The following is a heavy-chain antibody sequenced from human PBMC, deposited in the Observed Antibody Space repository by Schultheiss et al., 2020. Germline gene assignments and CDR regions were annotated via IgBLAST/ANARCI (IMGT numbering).Heavy chain of an antibody. J-gene: IGHJ6*03. CDR2: INHSGST. D-gene: IGHD3-3*01. Sequence: SETLSLTCAVYGGSFSGYYWSWIRQPPGKGLEWIGEINHSGSTNYNPSLKSRVTMSVDTSKNQFSLKLSSVTAADTAVYYCARRVTIFGVVTHYYYYYMDVWGKGTTVTVSS. V-gene: IGHV4-34*01. CDR3: ARRVTIFGVVTHYYYYYMDV. CDR1: GGSFSGYY.